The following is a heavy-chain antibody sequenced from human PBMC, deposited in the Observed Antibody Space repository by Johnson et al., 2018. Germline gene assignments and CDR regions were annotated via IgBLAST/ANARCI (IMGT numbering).Heavy chain of an antibody. D-gene: IGHD6-6*01. J-gene: IGHJ6*03. CDR2: IWYDGSNK. Sequence: QVQLVESGGGVVQPGRSXRLSCAASGFTFSSYGIHWVRQAPGKGLEWVAVIWYDGSNKYYADSVKGRFTISRDNSKNTLYLQMNSLRAEDTAVYYCAKYSSSSNYYYYMDVWGKGTTVTVSS. CDR1: GFTFSSYG. CDR3: AKYSSSSNYYYYMDV. V-gene: IGHV3-33*06.